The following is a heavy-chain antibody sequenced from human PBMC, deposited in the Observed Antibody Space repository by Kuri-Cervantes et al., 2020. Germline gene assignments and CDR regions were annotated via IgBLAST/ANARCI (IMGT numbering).Heavy chain of an antibody. V-gene: IGHV3-11*01. CDR2: ISNSGSTT. CDR3: ARSIRISAPGNYDS. Sequence: GESLKISCAASGFTFNDYYMGWIRQAPGKGLEWVSYISNSGSTTYYADSVKGRFTISRDNAKNSLYLQMNSLRAEDTAVYFCARSIRISAPGNYDSWGQGTLVTVSS. D-gene: IGHD6-13*01. J-gene: IGHJ4*02. CDR1: GFTFNDYY.